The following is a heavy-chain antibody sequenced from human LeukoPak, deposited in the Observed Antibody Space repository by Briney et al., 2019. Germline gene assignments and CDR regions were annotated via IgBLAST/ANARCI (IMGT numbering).Heavy chain of an antibody. CDR3: ARDGLFDY. Sequence: SVKVSCKASGGTFSSYAISWVRQAPGQGLEWMGRIIPILGIANYAQKFQGRATITADKSTSTAYMELSSLRSEDTAVYYCARDGLFDYWGQGTLVTVSS. CDR1: GGTFSSYA. CDR2: IIPILGIA. J-gene: IGHJ4*02. V-gene: IGHV1-69*04. D-gene: IGHD3/OR15-3a*01.